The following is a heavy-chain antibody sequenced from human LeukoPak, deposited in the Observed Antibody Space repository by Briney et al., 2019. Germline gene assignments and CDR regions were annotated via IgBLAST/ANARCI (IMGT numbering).Heavy chain of an antibody. CDR2: INPNSGGT. CDR1: GYTFTGYY. J-gene: IGHJ4*02. V-gene: IGHV1-2*02. CDR3: ARAPRALRYFDWLLVY. D-gene: IGHD3-9*01. Sequence: GASVKVSCKASGYTFTGYYMHWVRQAPEQGLEWMGWINPNSGGTNYAQKFQGRVTMTRDTTISTAYMELSRLRSDDTAVYYCARAPRALRYFDWLLVYWGQGTLVTAAS.